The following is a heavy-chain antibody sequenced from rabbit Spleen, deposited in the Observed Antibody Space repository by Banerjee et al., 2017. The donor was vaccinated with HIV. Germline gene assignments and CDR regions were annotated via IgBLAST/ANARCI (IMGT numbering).Heavy chain of an antibody. Sequence: QSLEESGGDLVKPGASLTLTCKASGFSFSNGYDMCWVRQAPGKGLEWIACIASGSSGYTYSATWATGRFTISKTSSTTVTLQMTSLTAADTATYFCARDTGTSFSTYGMDLWGPGTLVTVS. CDR1: GFSFSNGYD. D-gene: IGHD8-1*01. J-gene: IGHJ6*01. V-gene: IGHV1S40*01. CDR2: IASGSSGYT. CDR3: ARDTGTSFSTYGMDL.